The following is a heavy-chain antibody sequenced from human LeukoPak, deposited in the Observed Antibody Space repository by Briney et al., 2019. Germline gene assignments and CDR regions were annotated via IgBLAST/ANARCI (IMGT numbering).Heavy chain of an antibody. J-gene: IGHJ4*02. CDR3: ARDLRL. Sequence: GGSLRLSCAAFGFTFSNYNMNWVRQAPGKGLEWVSSISSGGNYIYYADSVKGRFTISRDNAKNSLYLQMNSLRADDAAVYYCARDLRLWGQGTLVTVSS. CDR1: GFTFSNYN. CDR2: ISSGGNYI. V-gene: IGHV3-21*06.